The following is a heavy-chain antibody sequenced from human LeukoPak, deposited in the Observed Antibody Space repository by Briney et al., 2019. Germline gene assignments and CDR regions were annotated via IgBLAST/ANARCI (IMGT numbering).Heavy chain of an antibody. V-gene: IGHV6-1*01. CDR3: ARDQGIAVAAGPYYYYYGMDV. D-gene: IGHD6-19*01. CDR2: TYYRSKSYN. J-gene: IGHJ6*02. Sequence: SQTLSLTCAISGDSVSSNSAAWYWIRRSPSRGLGWLGRTYYRSKSYNDYAVSVKSRITVNPDTSKNQFSLQLNSVTPEDTAVYYCARDQGIAVAAGPYYYYYGMDVWGQGTTVTVSS. CDR1: GDSVSSNSAA.